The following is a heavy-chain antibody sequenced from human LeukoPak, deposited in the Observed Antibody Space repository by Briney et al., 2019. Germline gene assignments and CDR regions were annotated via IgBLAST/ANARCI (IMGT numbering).Heavy chain of an antibody. J-gene: IGHJ5*02. CDR3: ARVTPDSGYDYAIAVAGYSWFDP. V-gene: IGHV3-21*01. Sequence: PGGSLRLSCAASGFTFSSYSMNWVRQAPGRGLEWVSAITSSSRYIYYADSVKGRFTISRDNAKNSLYLQMTSLRAEDTAVYYCARVTPDSGYDYAIAVAGYSWFDPWGQGTLVTVSS. D-gene: IGHD5-12*01. CDR2: ITSSSRYI. CDR1: GFTFSSYS.